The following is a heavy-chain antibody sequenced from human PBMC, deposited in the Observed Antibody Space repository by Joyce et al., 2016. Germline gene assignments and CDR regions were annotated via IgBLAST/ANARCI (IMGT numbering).Heavy chain of an antibody. V-gene: IGHV4-31*03. D-gene: IGHD3-3*01. CDR3: ASRDFWSGYIFY. CDR1: GGSINSGGYY. CDR2: IYYSGST. Sequence: QMQLQESGPGLVRPSQTLSLTCTVSGGSINSGGYYWSWIRQHPGQGLEWIGDIYYSGSTYYSPSLKSRLTMSIDTSNNRFSLRLSSVTAADTATFFWASRDFWSGYIFYWGQGALVTVSS. J-gene: IGHJ4*02.